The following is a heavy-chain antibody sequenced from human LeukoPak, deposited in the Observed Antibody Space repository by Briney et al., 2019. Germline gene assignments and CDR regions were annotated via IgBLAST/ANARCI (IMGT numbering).Heavy chain of an antibody. D-gene: IGHD6-13*01. CDR3: ARGGSSSWYPVPEYFQH. CDR2: IYYSRST. Sequence: SETLSLTCTVSGGSIRSYYWSWIRQPPGKALEWIGYIYYSRSTNYNPSLKSRVTISVDTSKNQFSLKLSSVTAAETGVYLCARGGSSSWYPVPEYFQHWGQGTLVTVSS. V-gene: IGHV4-59*01. J-gene: IGHJ1*01. CDR1: GGSIRSYY.